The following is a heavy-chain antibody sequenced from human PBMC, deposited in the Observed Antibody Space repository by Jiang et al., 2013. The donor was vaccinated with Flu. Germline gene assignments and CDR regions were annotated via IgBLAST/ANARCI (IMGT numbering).Heavy chain of an antibody. CDR3: EKWWSDAFDI. Sequence: QLLESGGGLVQPGGSLRLSCAGSGFSFSYYVLNWVRQAPGKGLEWVSSISGRGDSPDYADSVKGRFTISRDNDENTLYLQMNSLRAEDTAVYYCEKWWSDAFDIWGQGTMVTVSS. J-gene: IGHJ3*02. CDR2: ISGRGDSP. V-gene: IGHV3-23*01. CDR1: GFSFSYYV. D-gene: IGHD2-15*01.